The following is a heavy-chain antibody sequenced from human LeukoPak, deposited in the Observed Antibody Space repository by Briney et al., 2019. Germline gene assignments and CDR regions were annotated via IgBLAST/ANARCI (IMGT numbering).Heavy chain of an antibody. CDR1: GFTFSNFG. Sequence: GGSLRLSCAASGFTFSNFGMHWVRQAPGKGLEWVAFIRYDGSNKYYADSVKGRSTISRDNSKNTLYLQMNSLRGEDTAVYYCAKDGDTMSGTYYYDMDVWGKGTTVTIS. CDR2: IRYDGSNK. J-gene: IGHJ6*03. V-gene: IGHV3-30*02. D-gene: IGHD1-26*01. CDR3: AKDGDTMSGTYYYDMDV.